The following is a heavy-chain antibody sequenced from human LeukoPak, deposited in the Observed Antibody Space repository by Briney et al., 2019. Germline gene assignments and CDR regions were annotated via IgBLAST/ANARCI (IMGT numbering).Heavy chain of an antibody. CDR1: GFTFSSYA. CDR2: ISYDGSNR. V-gene: IGHV3-30*01. CDR3: ARGDYYDSSGSYLFDY. D-gene: IGHD3-22*01. J-gene: IGHJ4*02. Sequence: PGGSLRLSCAASGFTFSSYAMHWVRQAPGKGLEWVAVISYDGSNRYYADSVKGRFTISRDSSKNTLYLQMNSLRAEDTAVYYCARGDYYDSSGSYLFDYWGQGTLVTVSS.